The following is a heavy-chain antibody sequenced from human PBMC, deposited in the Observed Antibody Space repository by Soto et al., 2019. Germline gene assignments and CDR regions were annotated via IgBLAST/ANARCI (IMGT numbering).Heavy chain of an antibody. V-gene: IGHV3-23*01. CDR2: IRGSGGNT. D-gene: IGHD3-10*01. J-gene: IGHJ2*01. Sequence: EVQLLESGGGLVQPGGSLRLSCAASGFTLSSYAMSWVRQAPGKGLQWVSAIRGSGGNTYYADSVKGRFTISRDNSKNRLYMQMNSLRAEAAAAYHCRRVRYGGGDWYFDLWGRGTLVTVSS. CDR1: GFTLSSYA. CDR3: RRVRYGGGDWYFDL.